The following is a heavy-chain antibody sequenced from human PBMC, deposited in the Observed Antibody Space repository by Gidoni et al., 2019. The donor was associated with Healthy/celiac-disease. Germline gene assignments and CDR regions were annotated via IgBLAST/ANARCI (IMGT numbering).Heavy chain of an antibody. D-gene: IGHD3-22*01. Sequence: EVQLLESGGGLVQPGGSLSLSCAASGFTFSSYAMSWVRQAPGKGLEWVSAISGSGGSTYYADSVKGRFTISRDNSKNTLYLQMNSLRAEDTAVYYCAKDLIVVVINSSNWGQGTLVTVSS. CDR3: AKDLIVVVINSSN. V-gene: IGHV3-23*01. CDR1: GFTFSSYA. J-gene: IGHJ4*02. CDR2: ISGSGGST.